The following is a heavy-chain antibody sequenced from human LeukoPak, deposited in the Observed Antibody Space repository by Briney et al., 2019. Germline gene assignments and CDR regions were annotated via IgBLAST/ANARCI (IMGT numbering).Heavy chain of an antibody. CDR1: GGSISSYY. V-gene: IGHV4-59*01. CDR3: XXXXXXXXXXYCYSDAFDI. Sequence: SETLSLTCTVSGGSISSYYWSWIRQPPGKGLEWIGYIYYSGSTNYNPSLKSRVTISVDTSKNQFSLKLNSVTAADTAVYYCXXXXXXXXXXYCYSDAFDIWGQGTMVTVSS. D-gene: IGHD2-15*01. J-gene: IGHJ3*02. CDR2: IYYSGST.